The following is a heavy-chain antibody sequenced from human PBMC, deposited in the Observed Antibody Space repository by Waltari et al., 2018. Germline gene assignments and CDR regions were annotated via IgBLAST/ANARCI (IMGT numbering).Heavy chain of an antibody. CDR2: SNTENGAT. CDR1: RYTFTSRG. CDR3: ARVSIAASGDFYFDY. D-gene: IGHD6-13*01. J-gene: IGHJ4*02. V-gene: IGHV1-18*01. Sequence: QVQLVQSGAEVRKPGASVKVSCKASRYTFTSRGIAWVRQAPGQGLEWMGWSNTENGATRYEKELKDRGTIRTDPSTSTAYMDRRSLRSGDTAMYFCARVSIAASGDFYFDYWGQGTLVTVSS.